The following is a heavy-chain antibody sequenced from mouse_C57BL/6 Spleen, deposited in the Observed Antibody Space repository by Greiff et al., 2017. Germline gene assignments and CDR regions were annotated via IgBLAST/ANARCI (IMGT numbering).Heavy chain of an antibody. CDR2: IYPRSGNT. V-gene: IGHV1-81*01. D-gene: IGHD1-1*01. Sequence: QVQLQQSGAELARPGASVKLSCKASGYTFTSYGISWVKQRTGQGLEWIGEIYPRSGNTYYNEKFKGKATLTADKSSSTAYMELRSLTSEDSAVYFCARTTVEGAYWGQGTLVTVSA. CDR3: ARTTVEGAY. J-gene: IGHJ3*01. CDR1: GYTFTSYG.